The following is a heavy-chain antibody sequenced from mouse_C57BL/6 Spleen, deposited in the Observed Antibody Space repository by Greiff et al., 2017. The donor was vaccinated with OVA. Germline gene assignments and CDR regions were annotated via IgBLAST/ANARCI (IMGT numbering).Heavy chain of an antibody. CDR2: ISYDGSN. CDR1: GYSITSGYY. J-gene: IGHJ1*03. V-gene: IGHV3-6*01. CDR3: ARDEDYDYDCHGYFDV. Sequence: ESGPGLVKPSQSLSLTCSVTGYSITSGYYWNWIRQFPGNKLEWMGYISYDGSNNYNPSLKNRISITRDTSKSQFFLKLNSVTTEDTATYYCARDEDYDYDCHGYFDVWGTGTTVTVSS. D-gene: IGHD2-4*01.